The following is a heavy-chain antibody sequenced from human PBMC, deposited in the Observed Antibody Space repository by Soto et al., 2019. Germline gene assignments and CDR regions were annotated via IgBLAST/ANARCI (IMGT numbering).Heavy chain of an antibody. CDR2: ISGSGDST. J-gene: IGHJ4*02. V-gene: IGHV3-23*01. CDR3: AKGPDYADSGALRDF. Sequence: GGSLRLSCAASGFTFSNYPISWVRQAPGKGLQWVSAISGSGDSTYYADFVKGRFTVSRDNSKNTLYLHINSLRAEDTAVYYCAKGPDYADSGALRDFWGQRTLVTVSS. D-gene: IGHD4-17*01. CDR1: GFTFSNYP.